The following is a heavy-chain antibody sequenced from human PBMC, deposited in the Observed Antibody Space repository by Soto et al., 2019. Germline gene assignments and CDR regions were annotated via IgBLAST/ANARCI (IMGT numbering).Heavy chain of an antibody. J-gene: IGHJ4*02. D-gene: IGHD6-19*01. CDR1: GGSISGHY. CDR3: ARVGSSGWSPDY. Sequence: SGTLSLTCSVSGGSISGHYWTWIRQSPGKGLEWIGYIFYSGSTNYNPSLKSRVTISVDTSKNQFSLKMSSVTAAGTAVYYCARVGSSGWSPDYWGRGTLVTVSS. V-gene: IGHV4-59*11. CDR2: IFYSGST.